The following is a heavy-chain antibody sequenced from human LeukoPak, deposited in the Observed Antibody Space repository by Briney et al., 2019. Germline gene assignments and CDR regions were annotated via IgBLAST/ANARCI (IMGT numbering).Heavy chain of an antibody. CDR3: AKDVPRSGWAIDY. Sequence: SETLSLTCAVSGGSISSSNWWSWVRQPPGKGLEWIGEIYHSGSTNYNPSLKSRVTISVDKSKNQFSLKLSSVTAADTAVYYCAKDVPRSGWAIDYWGQGTLVTVSS. CDR1: GGSISSSNW. CDR2: IYHSGST. V-gene: IGHV4-4*02. J-gene: IGHJ4*02. D-gene: IGHD6-19*01.